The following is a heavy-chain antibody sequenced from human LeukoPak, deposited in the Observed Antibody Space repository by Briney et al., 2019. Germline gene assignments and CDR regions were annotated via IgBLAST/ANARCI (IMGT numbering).Heavy chain of an antibody. D-gene: IGHD2-15*01. V-gene: IGHV3-11*01. CDR1: GFTFSDYY. Sequence: GGTLRLSCAASGFTFSDYYMSWIRQAPGKGLEWVSYISSSGSTIYYADSVKGRFTISRDNAKNSLYLQMNSLRAEDTAVYYCARVGVVAATCPDYWGQGTLVTVSS. J-gene: IGHJ4*02. CDR3: ARVGVVAATCPDY. CDR2: ISSSGSTI.